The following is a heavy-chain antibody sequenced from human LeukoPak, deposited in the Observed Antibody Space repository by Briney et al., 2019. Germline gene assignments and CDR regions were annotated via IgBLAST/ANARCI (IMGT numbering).Heavy chain of an antibody. CDR2: IYSGGST. Sequence: GGSLRLSCAASGFTVSSNYMSWVRQAPGKGLEWVSVIYSGGSTYYADSVKGRFTISRDNSKNTLYLQMNSLRAEDTAVYYCAKDAAPYNWNYVARAPPNYYYYYMDVWGKGTTVTVSS. V-gene: IGHV3-53*05. D-gene: IGHD1-7*01. J-gene: IGHJ6*03. CDR3: AKDAAPYNWNYVARAPPNYYYYYMDV. CDR1: GFTVSSNY.